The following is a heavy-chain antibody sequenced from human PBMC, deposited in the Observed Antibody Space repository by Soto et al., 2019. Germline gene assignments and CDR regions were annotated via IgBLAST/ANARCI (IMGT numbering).Heavy chain of an antibody. D-gene: IGHD6-6*01. CDR2: IYCSGRT. Sequence: QVQLQESGPGLVKPSQTLSLTCTVSGGSISSGGYYWSWIRQHPGKGLEWIGYIYCSGRTYYNPSLKSRVTISVDTSKNQFSLKLSSVTAADTAAYYCARAGHSSSSEGANWFDPWGQGTLVTVSS. J-gene: IGHJ5*02. CDR1: GGSISSGGYY. V-gene: IGHV4-31*03. CDR3: ARAGHSSSSEGANWFDP.